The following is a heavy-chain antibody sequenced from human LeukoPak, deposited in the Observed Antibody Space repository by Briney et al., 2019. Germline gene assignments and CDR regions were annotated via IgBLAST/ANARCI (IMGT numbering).Heavy chain of an antibody. CDR1: GYTFTKYG. CDR2: VSTYNGNT. CDR3: ARGDDYGDYWGLY. J-gene: IGHJ4*02. V-gene: IGHV1-18*01. Sequence: ASVKVSCKASGYTFTKYGITWVRQAPGQGLEWMGWVSTYNGNTNYAQKLQGRVTMTTDTSTSTAYMELRSLISDDAAVYYCARGDDYGDYWGLYWGQGTLVTVSS. D-gene: IGHD4-17*01.